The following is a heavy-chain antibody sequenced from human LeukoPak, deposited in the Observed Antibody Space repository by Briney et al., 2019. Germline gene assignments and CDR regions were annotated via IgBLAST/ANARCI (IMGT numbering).Heavy chain of an antibody. V-gene: IGHV1-8*01. CDR3: ARGKGSSSAVGY. Sequence: GASVTVSCKASGYTFTSYDINWVRQATGQGLEWMGWMNPNSGNTGYAQKFQGRVTMTRNTSISTAYIELSSLRSEDTAVYYCARGKGSSSAVGYWGQGTLVTVSS. J-gene: IGHJ4*02. CDR2: MNPNSGNT. CDR1: GYTFTSYD. D-gene: IGHD6-6*01.